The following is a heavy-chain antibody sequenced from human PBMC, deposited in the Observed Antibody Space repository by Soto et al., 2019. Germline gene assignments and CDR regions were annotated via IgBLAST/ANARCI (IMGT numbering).Heavy chain of an antibody. CDR1: GITFSKAW. Sequence: EVQLVESGGGLVKPGGSLRLSCAASGITFSKAWMNWVRQGPGKGLEWVGRIKSKSDGGTTDYAAPVKGRFTISRDDSKNTLCLQMNSLKTEDTAVYYCTTNFYSDYGMDVWGQGPTVTVSS. V-gene: IGHV3-15*01. CDR2: IKSKSDGGTT. D-gene: IGHD4-4*01. CDR3: TTNFYSDYGMDV. J-gene: IGHJ6*02.